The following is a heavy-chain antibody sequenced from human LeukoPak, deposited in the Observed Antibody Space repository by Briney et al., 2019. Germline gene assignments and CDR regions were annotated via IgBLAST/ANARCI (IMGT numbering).Heavy chain of an antibody. CDR2: FDPEDGET. D-gene: IGHD3-10*01. V-gene: IGHV1-24*01. CDR3: ATGRYYYGSGSYPNFDY. CDR1: GYTLTELS. J-gene: IGHJ4*02. Sequence: GASVKVSCKVSGYTLTELSMHWVRQAPGKGLEWMGGFDPEDGETIYAQKFQGRVTMTGDTSTDTAYMELSSLRSEDTAVYYCATGRYYYGSGSYPNFDYWGQGTLVTVSS.